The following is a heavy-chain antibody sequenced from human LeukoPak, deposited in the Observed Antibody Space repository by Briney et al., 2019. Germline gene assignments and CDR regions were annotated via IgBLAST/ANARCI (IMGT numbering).Heavy chain of an antibody. Sequence: ASVKASCKASGYTFTGYYMHWVRQAPGQGLEWMGWINPNSGGTTYAQKFQGRVTMTRDTSISTAYMELSRLRSDDTAVYYCARDRSKWELLTPHDAFDIWGQGTMVTVSS. V-gene: IGHV1-2*02. CDR2: INPNSGGT. J-gene: IGHJ3*02. D-gene: IGHD1-26*01. CDR3: ARDRSKWELLTPHDAFDI. CDR1: GYTFTGYY.